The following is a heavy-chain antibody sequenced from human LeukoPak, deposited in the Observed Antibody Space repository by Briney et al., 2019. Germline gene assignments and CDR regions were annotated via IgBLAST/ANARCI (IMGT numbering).Heavy chain of an antibody. CDR3: ARRPAMVRGVVRRNWFDP. D-gene: IGHD3-10*01. V-gene: IGHV1-8*02. CDR2: MNPNSGNT. J-gene: IGHJ5*02. CDR1: GYTFTSYA. Sequence: ASVKVSCKASGYTFTSYAMNWVRQAPGQGLEWMGWMNPNSGNTGYAQKFQGRVTMTRNTSISTAYMELSSLRSEDTAVYYCARRPAMVRGVVRRNWFDPWGQGTLVTVSS.